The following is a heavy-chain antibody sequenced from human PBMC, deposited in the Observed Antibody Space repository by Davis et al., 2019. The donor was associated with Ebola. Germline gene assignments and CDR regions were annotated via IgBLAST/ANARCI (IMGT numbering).Heavy chain of an antibody. CDR3: ARARDGYNGIDY. CDR2: IYYSGST. J-gene: IGHJ4*02. V-gene: IGHV4-31*03. D-gene: IGHD5-24*01. Sequence: LRLSCTVSGGSISSDGYYWSWIRQHPGKGLEWIGYIYYSGSTYYNPSLKSRVTISVDTSKNQFSLKLSSVTAADTAVYYCARARDGYNGIDYWGQGTLVTVSS. CDR1: GGSISSDGYY.